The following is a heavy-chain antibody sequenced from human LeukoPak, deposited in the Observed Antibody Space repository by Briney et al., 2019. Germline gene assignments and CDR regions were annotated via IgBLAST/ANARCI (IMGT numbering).Heavy chain of an antibody. CDR2: IRYDGSNK. CDR3: ARVSDISVAAYFDY. Sequence: PGGSLRLSCAASGFTFSNYGIHWVRQAPGKGLEWVTFIRYDGSNKYYADSVKGRFTISRDNAKNSLYLQMNSLRAEDTAFYYCARVSDISVAAYFDYWGQGTLVTVSS. D-gene: IGHD6-19*01. V-gene: IGHV3-30*02. CDR1: GFTFSNYG. J-gene: IGHJ4*02.